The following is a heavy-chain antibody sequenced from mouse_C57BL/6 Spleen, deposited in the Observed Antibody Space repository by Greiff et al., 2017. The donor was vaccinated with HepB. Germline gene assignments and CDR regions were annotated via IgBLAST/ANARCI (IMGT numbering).Heavy chain of an antibody. D-gene: IGHD3-2*02. J-gene: IGHJ2*01. Sequence: QVQLQQSGPELVKPGASVKISCKASGYTFTDYYINWVKQRPGQGLEWIGWIFPGSGSTYYNEKFKGQATLTVDKSSSTAYMLLSSLTSEDSAVYFCARGAALRQLRLHFDYWGQGTTLTVSS. V-gene: IGHV1-75*01. CDR3: ARGAALRQLRLHFDY. CDR2: IFPGSGST. CDR1: GYTFTDYY.